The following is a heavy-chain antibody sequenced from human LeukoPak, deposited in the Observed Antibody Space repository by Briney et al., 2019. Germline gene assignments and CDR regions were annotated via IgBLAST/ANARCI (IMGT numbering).Heavy chain of an antibody. CDR1: GFSFSSYA. V-gene: IGHV3-23*01. CDR3: AKAPVTSCRGAFCYPFDY. CDR2: MSSSDDGR. Sequence: GGSLRLSCATSGFSFSSYAMSWVRQAPGKGLEWVSAMSSSDDGRYYAASVRGRLTISRDTSRSTLYLQMNSLRAEDAAVYYCAKAPVTSCRGAFCYPFDYWGQGTLVTVSS. J-gene: IGHJ4*02. D-gene: IGHD2-15*01.